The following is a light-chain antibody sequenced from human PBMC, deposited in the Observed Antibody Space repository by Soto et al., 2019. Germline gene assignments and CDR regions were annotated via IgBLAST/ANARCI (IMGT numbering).Light chain of an antibody. CDR3: SSYTSLSRYI. CDR2: EVT. Sequence: QSALTQPPSVSGSPGQSVTISCTGTSSDVGRYDRVSWYQQSPGTAPKLIIYEVTNRPSGVPDRFSGSKSGNTASLTISGLQAEDEADFYCSSYTSLSRYIFGPVTKATV. CDR1: SSDVGRYDR. J-gene: IGLJ1*01. V-gene: IGLV2-18*02.